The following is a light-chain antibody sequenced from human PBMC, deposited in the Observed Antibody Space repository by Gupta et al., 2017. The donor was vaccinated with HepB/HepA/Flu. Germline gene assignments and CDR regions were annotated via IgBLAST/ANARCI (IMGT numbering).Light chain of an antibody. V-gene: IGKV1-5*03. Sequence: DIQMTQSPSTLSASVGDRVTITCRASQSISSWLAWYQQKPGKAPKLLIYKASTLESGVPSRFSGSGSGTEFTLTISSLQPDDFAIYHCQQYTSYSRTFGQGTKVEIK. CDR3: QQYTSYSRT. J-gene: IGKJ1*01. CDR1: QSISSW. CDR2: KAS.